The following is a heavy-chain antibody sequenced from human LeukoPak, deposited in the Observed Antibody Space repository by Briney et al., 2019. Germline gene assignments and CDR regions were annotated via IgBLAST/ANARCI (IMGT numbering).Heavy chain of an antibody. CDR3: ARDLYYDFWSGYYHDY. CDR2: IKQDGSEK. Sequence: PGGSLRLSCAASGFTFSSYWMSWVRQAPGKGLEWVANIKQDGSEKYYVDSVKGRFTISRDNAKNSLYLRMNSLRAEDTAVYYCARDLYYDFWSGYYHDYWGQGTLVTVSS. CDR1: GFTFSSYW. D-gene: IGHD3-3*01. J-gene: IGHJ4*02. V-gene: IGHV3-7*01.